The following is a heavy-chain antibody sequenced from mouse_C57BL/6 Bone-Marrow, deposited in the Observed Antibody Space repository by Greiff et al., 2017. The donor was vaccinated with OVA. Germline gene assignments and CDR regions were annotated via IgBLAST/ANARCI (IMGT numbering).Heavy chain of an antibody. Sequence: VQLQESGAELVRPGASVTLSCKASGYTFTDYEMHWVKQTPVHGLEWIGAIDPETGGTDYNQKFKGKAILTADKSSSTAYMEHRSLTSEASAVYYCTRGSSNYYAMDYWGQGTSVTVSS. CDR3: TRGSSNYYAMDY. V-gene: IGHV1-15*01. J-gene: IGHJ4*01. D-gene: IGHD2-5*01. CDR2: IDPETGGT. CDR1: GYTFTDYE.